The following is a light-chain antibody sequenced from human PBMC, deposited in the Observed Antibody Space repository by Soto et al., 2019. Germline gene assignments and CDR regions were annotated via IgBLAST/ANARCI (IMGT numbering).Light chain of an antibody. V-gene: IGKV3-20*01. CDR1: QSVSSTF. J-gene: IGKJ1*01. CDR2: GAS. CDR3: QQFDSSVT. Sequence: EIVLTQSPGSLSLSPGERATLSCRASQSVSSTFFACYQQRPGQAPGLLMYGASSRATGIPERFSGSGSGTDFTLTISRLEPEDFAVYYCQQFDSSVTFGEGTKVEIK.